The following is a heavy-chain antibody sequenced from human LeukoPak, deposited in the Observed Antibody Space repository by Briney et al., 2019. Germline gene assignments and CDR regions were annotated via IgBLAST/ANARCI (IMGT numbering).Heavy chain of an antibody. CDR3: ARDGLLTDDHSRDY. Sequence: SETLSLTCTVSGGSISSGGYYWGWVRQPPGKGLEWIGSIYYSGSTYYNPSLKSRVTISIDTSKNQFSLELKSVTAADTAVYYCARDGLLTDDHSRDYWGQGTRVTVSS. V-gene: IGHV4-39*07. CDR2: IYYSGST. J-gene: IGHJ4*02. CDR1: GGSISSGGYY. D-gene: IGHD2-15*01.